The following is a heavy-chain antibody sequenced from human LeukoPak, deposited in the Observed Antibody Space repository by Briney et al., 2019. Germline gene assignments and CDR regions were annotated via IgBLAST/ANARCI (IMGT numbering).Heavy chain of an antibody. CDR3: ARVGIQLWLVFYYFDY. Sequence: GGSLRLSCAASGFTFSSYAMHWVRQAPGKGLEWVAVISYDGSNKYYADSVKGRFTISRDNSKNTLYLQMNSLRAEDTAVYYCARVGIQLWLVFYYFDYWGQGTLVTVSS. J-gene: IGHJ4*02. CDR2: ISYDGSNK. CDR1: GFTFSSYA. V-gene: IGHV3-30-3*01. D-gene: IGHD5-18*01.